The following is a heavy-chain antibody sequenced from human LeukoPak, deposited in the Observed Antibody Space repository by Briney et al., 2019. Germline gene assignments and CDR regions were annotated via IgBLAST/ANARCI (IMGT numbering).Heavy chain of an antibody. CDR3: AKDRSYSSGWYGNWFDP. CDR2: ISYDGSNK. D-gene: IGHD6-19*01. CDR1: GFTFSSYG. V-gene: IGHV3-30*18. Sequence: GGFLRLSCAASGFTFSSYGMHWVRQAPGKGLEWVAVISYDGSNKYYADSVKGRFTISRDNSKNTLYLQMNSLGAEDTAVYYCAKDRSYSSGWYGNWFDPWGQGTLVTVSS. J-gene: IGHJ5*02.